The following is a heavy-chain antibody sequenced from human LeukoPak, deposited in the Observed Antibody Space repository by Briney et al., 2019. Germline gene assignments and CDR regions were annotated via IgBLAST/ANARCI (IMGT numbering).Heavy chain of an antibody. J-gene: IGHJ4*02. D-gene: IGHD3-10*01. CDR2: ISSSSYI. V-gene: IGHV3-21*01. Sequence: GGSLRLSCAASGFTFSSYSMNWVRQAPGKGLEWVSSISSSSYIYYADSVKGRFTISRDNAKNSLYLQMNSLRAEDTAVYYCARAWGNYYGSGSGFDYWGQGTLVTVSS. CDR3: ARAWGNYYGSGSGFDY. CDR1: GFTFSSYS.